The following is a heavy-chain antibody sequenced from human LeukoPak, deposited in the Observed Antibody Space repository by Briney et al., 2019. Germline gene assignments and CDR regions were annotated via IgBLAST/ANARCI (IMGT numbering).Heavy chain of an antibody. V-gene: IGHV3-30*18. D-gene: IGHD3-22*01. CDR3: AKDPLGSGYGRYFDY. Sequence: GGSLRLSCAASGFTFSSYGMHWVRQAPGKGLEWVAVISYDGSNKYYADTVKGRFTISRDNSKNTLYLQMNSLRAEDTAVYYCAKDPLGSGYGRYFDYWGQGTLVTVSS. CDR1: GFTFSSYG. CDR2: ISYDGSNK. J-gene: IGHJ4*02.